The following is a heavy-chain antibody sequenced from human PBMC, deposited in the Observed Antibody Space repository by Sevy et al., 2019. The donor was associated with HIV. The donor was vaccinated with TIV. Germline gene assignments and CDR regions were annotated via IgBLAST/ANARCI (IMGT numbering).Heavy chain of an antibody. Sequence: GGSLRLSCAASGFIVSNNYMSWVRQAPGKGLEWVSVLYSGGHTYYADSVKGRFTISRDNSKNTLFLQMNSLRAEDTAVYYCARWVVAAGLFDYWGQGTLVNVSS. CDR3: ARWVVAAGLFDY. D-gene: IGHD2-15*01. CDR1: GFIVSNNY. CDR2: LYSGGHT. J-gene: IGHJ4*02. V-gene: IGHV3-53*01.